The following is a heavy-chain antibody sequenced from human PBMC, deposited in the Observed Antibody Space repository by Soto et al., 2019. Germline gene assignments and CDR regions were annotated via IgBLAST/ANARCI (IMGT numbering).Heavy chain of an antibody. CDR3: ARELVRYSYGYNFDY. D-gene: IGHD5-18*01. CDR2: ISYDGSNK. V-gene: IGHV3-30-3*01. CDR1: GFTFSSYA. Sequence: GGSLRLSCAASGFTFSSYAMHWVRQAPGKGLEWVAVISYDGSNKYYADSVKGRFTISRDNSKNTLYLQMNSLRAEDTAVYYCARELVRYSYGYNFDYWGQGTLVTVSS. J-gene: IGHJ4*02.